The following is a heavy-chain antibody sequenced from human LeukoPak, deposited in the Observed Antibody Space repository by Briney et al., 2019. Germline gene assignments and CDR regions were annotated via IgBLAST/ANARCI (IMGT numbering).Heavy chain of an antibody. V-gene: IGHV4-38-2*01. J-gene: IGHJ4*02. D-gene: IGHD3-10*01. CDR3: ALQGGDARLTKLRGVVIHNFHF. Sequence: PSETLSLTCAVSGYSISSGYYWGWIRQPPRNGLEWIGSIYHNGNTYYNPSLKSRVTISVDTSKNEFSLKLSSVTAADTAVYYCALQGGDARLTKLRGVVIHNFHFWGQGTLVTVSS. CDR2: IYHNGNT. CDR1: GYSISSGYY.